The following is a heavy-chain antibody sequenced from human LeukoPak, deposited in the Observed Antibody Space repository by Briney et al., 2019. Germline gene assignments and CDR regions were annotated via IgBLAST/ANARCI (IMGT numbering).Heavy chain of an antibody. J-gene: IGHJ4*02. CDR1: GFTFSSYA. Sequence: GGSLRLSCAASGFTFSSYAMSWVRQAPGKGLEWVSVIRGSGDNTYYADSMKGRFTISRDNSKNTLNLQMNSLRAEDTAVYYCAAPGVPAATYYCDYWGQGTLVTVSS. D-gene: IGHD2-2*01. CDR3: AAPGVPAATYYCDY. V-gene: IGHV3-23*01. CDR2: IRGSGDNT.